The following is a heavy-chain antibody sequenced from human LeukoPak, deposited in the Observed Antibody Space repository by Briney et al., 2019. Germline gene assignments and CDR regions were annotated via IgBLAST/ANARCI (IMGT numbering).Heavy chain of an antibody. CDR2: INHSGST. J-gene: IGHJ4*02. D-gene: IGHD6-19*01. CDR3: ATLSSGWPPFDY. V-gene: IGHV4-34*01. Sequence: SETLSLTCAVYGGSFSGYYWSWIRRPPGKGLEWIGEINHSGSTNYNPSLKSRVTISVDTSKNQFSLKLSSVTAADTAVYYCATLSSGWPPFDYWGQGTLVTVSS. CDR1: GGSFSGYY.